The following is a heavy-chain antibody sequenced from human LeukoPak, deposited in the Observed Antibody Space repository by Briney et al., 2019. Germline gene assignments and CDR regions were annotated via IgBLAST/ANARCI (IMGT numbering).Heavy chain of an antibody. Sequence: PGGSLRLPCAASGFTFSSYGMHWVRQAPGKGLEWVAVISYDGSNKYYADSVKGRFTISRDNSKNTLYLQMNSLRAEDTAVYYCAKEGQTTVTTMTRGRGYYYYGMDVWGQGTTVTVSS. J-gene: IGHJ6*02. CDR3: AKEGQTTVTTMTRGRGYYYYGMDV. CDR1: GFTFSSYG. CDR2: ISYDGSNK. D-gene: IGHD4-17*01. V-gene: IGHV3-30*18.